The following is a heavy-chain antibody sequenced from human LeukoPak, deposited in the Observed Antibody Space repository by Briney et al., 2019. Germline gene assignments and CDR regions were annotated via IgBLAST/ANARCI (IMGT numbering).Heavy chain of an antibody. J-gene: IGHJ4*02. V-gene: IGHV3-48*01. D-gene: IGHD3-3*01. Sequence: GGSLRLSCAASGFSFSSYSMSWVRQAPGKGLEWVSFISSSSPISYADSVKGRFTISRDNAKNSLYLQMNSLRPEDTAVYYCAKAEYDFWSGYDYWGQGTLVTVSS. CDR3: AKAEYDFWSGYDY. CDR2: ISSSSPI. CDR1: GFSFSSYS.